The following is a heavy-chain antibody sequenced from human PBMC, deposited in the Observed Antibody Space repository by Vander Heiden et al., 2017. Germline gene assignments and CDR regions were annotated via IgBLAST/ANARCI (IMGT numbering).Heavy chain of an antibody. CDR2: ISGSGGST. V-gene: IGHV3-23*01. Sequence: EVQLLESGGGLVQPGGSLRLSCAASGFTFSSYAMSWVRQAPGQGLEWVSAISGSGGSTYYADSVKGRFTISRDNSKNTLYLQMNSLRAEDTAVYYCAKGGYCSGGSCYLLAYFDYWGQGTLVTVSS. D-gene: IGHD2-15*01. J-gene: IGHJ4*02. CDR3: AKGGYCSGGSCYLLAYFDY. CDR1: GFTFSSYA.